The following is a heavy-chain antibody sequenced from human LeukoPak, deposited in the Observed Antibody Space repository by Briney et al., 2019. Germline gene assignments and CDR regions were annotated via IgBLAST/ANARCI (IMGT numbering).Heavy chain of an antibody. CDR2: INTDTGNP. J-gene: IGHJ3*01. D-gene: IGHD1-20*01. V-gene: IGHV7-4-1*02. CDR1: GYTFTSYP. CDR3: ARAGLTGSKVAFDV. Sequence: ASVKVSCKASGYTFTSYPMNWVRQAPGQGLEWMGWINTDTGNPTYAQGFTGRFVFSLDTSFSTAYLQITSLKAEDTAVYYCARAGLTGSKVAFDVWGQGTMVTVSS.